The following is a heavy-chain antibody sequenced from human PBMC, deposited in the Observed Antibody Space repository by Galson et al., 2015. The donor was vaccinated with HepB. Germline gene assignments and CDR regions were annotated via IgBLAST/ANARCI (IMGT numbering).Heavy chain of an antibody. CDR3: AKIPAAITGYGMDV. CDR1: GFTFSRYG. Sequence: SLRLSCAASGFTFSRYGMHWVRQAPGKGLEWVAVISYDGSNKYYADSVEGRFTISRDNSKNTLYLQMNSLRAEDTAVYYCAKIPAAITGYGMDVWGQGTTVTVSS. D-gene: IGHD2-2*01. CDR2: ISYDGSNK. V-gene: IGHV3-30*18. J-gene: IGHJ6*02.